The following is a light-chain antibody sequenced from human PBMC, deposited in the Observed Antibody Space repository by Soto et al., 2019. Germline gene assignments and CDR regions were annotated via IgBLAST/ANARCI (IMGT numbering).Light chain of an antibody. CDR1: PSMSDC. CDR2: AAS. V-gene: IGKV1-5*01. CDR3: QQCHRYLT. J-gene: IGKJ1*01. Sequence: DIQMTHSPFMLSAAVGDRFTRTCRASPSMSDCLASYQQKQAKAPKLLISAASSLQSGVPSSSSGSGSGTEFTLTISSLQPDDIATYYCQQCHRYLTFGQGTKVDI.